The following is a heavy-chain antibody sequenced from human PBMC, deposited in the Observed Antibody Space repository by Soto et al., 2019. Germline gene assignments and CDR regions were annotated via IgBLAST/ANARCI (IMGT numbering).Heavy chain of an antibody. J-gene: IGHJ4*02. CDR3: ARFAKEENPKRESWYAFDI. V-gene: IGHV4-31*02. D-gene: IGHD6-13*01. CDR2: IYYSGGT. CDR1: GGYISSGYF. Sequence: LCGGYISSGYFWSWIRQRPGKGLEWIGNIYYSGGTYSNPSLESRVVMSVDISKNEFTLKVNSVTAADTAMYYCARFAKEENPKRESWYAFDIWGQGILVTVSS.